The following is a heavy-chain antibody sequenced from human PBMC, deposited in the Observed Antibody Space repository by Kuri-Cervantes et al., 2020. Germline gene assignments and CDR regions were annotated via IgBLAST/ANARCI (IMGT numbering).Heavy chain of an antibody. J-gene: IGHJ4*02. Sequence: GESLKISCAASGFTFSNYAMTWVRQAPGKGLEWVSGISGGGGSTYSADSVKGRFIISRDNSKNTLYLQMNSLRAEDTAVYYCAKSTRFWSGYYNGDYWGQGTLVTVSS. CDR2: ISGGGGST. CDR1: GFTFSNYA. CDR3: AKSTRFWSGYYNGDY. D-gene: IGHD3-3*01. V-gene: IGHV3-23*01.